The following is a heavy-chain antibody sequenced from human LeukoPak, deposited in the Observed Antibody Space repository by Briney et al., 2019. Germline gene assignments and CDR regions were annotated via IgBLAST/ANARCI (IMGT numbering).Heavy chain of an antibody. Sequence: SETLSLTCTVSYGSISSYYWSWIRQPPGKGLEWIGNIYYSESSNYNPSLKTRVTISADTSKNQFSLKLSSVTAADTAVYFCARTNYGGNSIYYYYMDVWDKGTTVTVSS. CDR3: ARTNYGGNSIYYYYMDV. CDR1: YGSISSYY. J-gene: IGHJ6*03. CDR2: IYYSESS. D-gene: IGHD4-23*01. V-gene: IGHV4-59*01.